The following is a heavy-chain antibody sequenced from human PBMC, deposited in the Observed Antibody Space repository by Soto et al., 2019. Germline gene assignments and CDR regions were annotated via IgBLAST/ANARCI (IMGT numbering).Heavy chain of an antibody. J-gene: IGHJ4*02. Sequence: EVQLVESGGGLVQPGGSLRLSCAASGLTFSSFWMHWVRQAPGKGLVWVSRINSDGSSTTYADSVKGRFSISRDNAKNTLYLQMNSLRAEDTAVYYCARGGSSGCFDYWGQGTLVTVSS. CDR2: INSDGSST. CDR3: ARGGSSGCFDY. CDR1: GLTFSSFW. V-gene: IGHV3-74*01. D-gene: IGHD6-19*01.